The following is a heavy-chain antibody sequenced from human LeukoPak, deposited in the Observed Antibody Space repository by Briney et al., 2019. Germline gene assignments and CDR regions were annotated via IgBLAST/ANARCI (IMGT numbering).Heavy chain of an antibody. V-gene: IGHV4-4*02. J-gene: IGHJ6*02. CDR3: ERLWGFDGYAPYGMDV. CDR2: IHHRGST. D-gene: IGHD5-24*01. Sequence: SGTLSLTCAVSGGSISSNNWWSWVRQPPGKGLEWIGEIHHRGSTNYNPSLKSRVTMSLDKSNNQFSLRLTSVTAADTAVYYCERLWGFDGYAPYGMDVWGQGATVTVSS. CDR1: GGSISSNNW.